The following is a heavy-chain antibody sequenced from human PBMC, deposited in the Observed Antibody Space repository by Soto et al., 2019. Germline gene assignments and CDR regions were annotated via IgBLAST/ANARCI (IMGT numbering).Heavy chain of an antibody. CDR3: ARTAVTTPPYYYYYGMDV. CDR2: IYPGDSDT. Sequence: GESLKISCKGSGYSFTSYWIGWVRQMPGKGLEWMGIIYPGDSDTRYSPPFQGQVTISADKSISTAYLQWSSLKASDTAMYYCARTAVTTPPYYYYYGMDVWGQGTTVTVSS. CDR1: GYSFTSYW. J-gene: IGHJ6*02. V-gene: IGHV5-51*01. D-gene: IGHD4-4*01.